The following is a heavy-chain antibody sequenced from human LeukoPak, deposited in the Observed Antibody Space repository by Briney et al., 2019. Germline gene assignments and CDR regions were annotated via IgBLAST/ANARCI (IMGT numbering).Heavy chain of an antibody. V-gene: IGHV4-34*01. CDR2: INHSGNT. D-gene: IGHD2-15*01. J-gene: IGHJ6*03. Sequence: SETLSLTCSVNGGSFSGYYWSWIRQPPGKGLEWIGEINHSGNTNYSPFLKSRVTISGDTSKNQFSLKLSSVTAADTAVYYCETSSSATIDYFYDYIDVWGKGTTVTVSS. CDR3: ETSSSATIDYFYDYIDV. CDR1: GGSFSGYY.